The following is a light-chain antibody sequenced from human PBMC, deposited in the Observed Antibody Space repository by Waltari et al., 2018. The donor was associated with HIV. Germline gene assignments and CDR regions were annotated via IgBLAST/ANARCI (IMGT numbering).Light chain of an antibody. CDR2: EVS. CDR3: ISYISSSTPV. CDR1: DFDIYGYNF. J-gene: IGLJ3*02. Sequence: QPASVSGSPGQSITISCTGADFDIYGYNFVSCFQHHPGKAPKVIIYEVSNRPSGVSYRFSGSKSGNTASLTISGLQPEDEAEYFCISYISSSTPVFGGGTKVTVL. V-gene: IGLV2-14*01.